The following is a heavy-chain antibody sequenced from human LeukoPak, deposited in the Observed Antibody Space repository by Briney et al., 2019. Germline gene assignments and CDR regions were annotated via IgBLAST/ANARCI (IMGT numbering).Heavy chain of an antibody. D-gene: IGHD3-22*01. CDR2: IYYSGST. Sequence: SETLSLTCAVYGGSFSGYYWSWIRQPPGKGLEWIGYIYYSGSTNYNPSLKSRVTISVDTSKNQFSLKLSSVTAADTAVYYCARHSITMIRGAFDIWGQGTMVTVSS. CDR1: GGSFSGYY. CDR3: ARHSITMIRGAFDI. V-gene: IGHV4-59*08. J-gene: IGHJ3*02.